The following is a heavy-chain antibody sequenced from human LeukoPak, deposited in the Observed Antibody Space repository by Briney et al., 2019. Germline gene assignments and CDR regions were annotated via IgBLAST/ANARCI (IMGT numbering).Heavy chain of an antibody. CDR2: IYYSGST. CDR1: GGSISSSSYY. J-gene: IGHJ4*02. D-gene: IGHD3-3*01. V-gene: IGHV4-39*01. Sequence: SETLSLTCTVSGGSISSSSYYWGWIRQPPGKGLEWCGSIYYSGSTYYNPSLKSRVTISVDTSKNQFSLNLSSVTDADTALYYCARHYKRVSGAVSGTVDHWGQGTLVTVSS. CDR3: ARHYKRVSGAVSGTVDH.